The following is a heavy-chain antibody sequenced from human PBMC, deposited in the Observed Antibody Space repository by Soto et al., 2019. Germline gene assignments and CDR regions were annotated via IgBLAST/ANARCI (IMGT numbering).Heavy chain of an antibody. Sequence: QVQLVESGGGVVQPGRSLRLSCAASGFTFSSYGMHWVRQAPGKGLEWVAVISYDGSNKYYADSVKGRFTISRDNSKNTLYLQMNSLRAEDTAVYYCAKDYYGSGSYFWIDYGGQGTLVTVSS. CDR2: ISYDGSNK. CDR1: GFTFSSYG. CDR3: AKDYYGSGSYFWIDY. D-gene: IGHD3-10*01. J-gene: IGHJ4*02. V-gene: IGHV3-30*18.